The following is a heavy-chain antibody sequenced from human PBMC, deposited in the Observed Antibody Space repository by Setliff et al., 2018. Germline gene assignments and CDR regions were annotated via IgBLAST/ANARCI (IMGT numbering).Heavy chain of an antibody. CDR2: ISSYNDVT. V-gene: IGHV1-18*01. J-gene: IGHJ4*02. CDR3: SRLVRYCTTTTCQSVPGAEV. D-gene: IGHD2-8*01. Sequence: ASVKVSCKASGHIFNSYGISWVRQAPGKGLEWVGWISSYNDVTTYAQRFQGRVTLTKDTSTSAAYMELRSLRSDDTAVYYCSRLVRYCTTTTCQSVPGAEVWGQGTLVTVSS. CDR1: GHIFNSYG.